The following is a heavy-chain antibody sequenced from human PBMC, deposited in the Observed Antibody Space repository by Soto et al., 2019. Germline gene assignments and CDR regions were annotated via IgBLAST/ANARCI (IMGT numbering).Heavy chain of an antibody. CDR3: ARLGVGRDSSAYGPQDY. V-gene: IGHV4-39*01. J-gene: IGHJ4*02. CDR1: GGSISSSSYY. CDR2: IYYSGST. Sequence: PSETLSLTCTVSGGSISSSSYYWGWIRQPPGKGLEWIGNIYYSGSTYYNPSLKSRVTISVDTSKNQFSLKLNSVTAADTAVYYCARLGVGRDSSAYGPQDYWGQGTLVTVSS. D-gene: IGHD3-22*01.